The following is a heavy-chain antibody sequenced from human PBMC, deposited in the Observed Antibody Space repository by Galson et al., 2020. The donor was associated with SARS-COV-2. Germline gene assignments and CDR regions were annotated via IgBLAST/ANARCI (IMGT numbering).Heavy chain of an antibody. CDR2: GGTT. V-gene: IGHV3-23*01. D-gene: IGHD3-22*01. J-gene: IGHJ3*02. Sequence: GGTTHYADSVKGRFTISRDNSKNTLYLQMNSLRAEDTAVYYCAKDRGYYSGIDAFDIWGQGTMVTVSS. CDR3: AKDRGYYSGIDAFDI.